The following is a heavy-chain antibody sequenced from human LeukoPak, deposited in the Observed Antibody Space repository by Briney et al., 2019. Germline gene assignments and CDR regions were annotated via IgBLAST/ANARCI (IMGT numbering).Heavy chain of an antibody. J-gene: IGHJ4*02. Sequence: GASVKVSCKTSGYTFTTYVFNWVRQAPGQGLEWMGWISAYNGNTNYAQNLQGRVTMTTDTSASTAYMELRSLRSDDTAVYYCARGASSYYDSSDYFDYWGQGTLVTVSS. CDR1: GYTFTTYV. D-gene: IGHD3-22*01. CDR3: ARGASSYYDSSDYFDY. V-gene: IGHV1-18*01. CDR2: ISAYNGNT.